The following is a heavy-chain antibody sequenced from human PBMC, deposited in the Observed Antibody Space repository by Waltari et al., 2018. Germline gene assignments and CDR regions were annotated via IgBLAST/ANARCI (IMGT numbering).Heavy chain of an antibody. D-gene: IGHD3-16*01. J-gene: IGHJ4*02. CDR3: VWGFYLRCFPFFF. CDR1: GATVTSYF. Sequence: QVQLQESGPGLVRPSETLSLTCSVSGATVTSYFWSWIRQSPGKGLEWIGFVYISGTTNYNLSLQSCVSISVVSSKIHFSLYLISVIAADTVVYFCVWGFYLRCFPFFFWGQGSFFTVSS. CDR2: VYISGTT. V-gene: IGHV4-59*02.